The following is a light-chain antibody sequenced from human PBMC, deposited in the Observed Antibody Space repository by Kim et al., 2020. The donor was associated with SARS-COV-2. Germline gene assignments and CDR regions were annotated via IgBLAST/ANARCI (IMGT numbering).Light chain of an antibody. CDR3: QQYGSSPWT. V-gene: IGKV3-20*01. Sequence: SPGERSTLSCRASQSVASSYLAWYQQRTGQAPRLLIYGASHRATDIPDRFSGSESGTDFTLTISRLEPEDFAVYYCQQYGSSPWTFGQGTKVDIK. J-gene: IGKJ1*01. CDR1: QSVASSY. CDR2: GAS.